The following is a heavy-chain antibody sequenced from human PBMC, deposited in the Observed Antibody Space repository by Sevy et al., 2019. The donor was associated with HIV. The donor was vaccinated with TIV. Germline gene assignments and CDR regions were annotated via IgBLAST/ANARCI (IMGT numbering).Heavy chain of an antibody. CDR2: ISFDGSNK. V-gene: IGHV3-30*03. D-gene: IGHD1-1*01. CDR3: ATGPGSSKNY. Sequence: GGSLRLSCAASGFTFSNYGMHWVRQTPGKGLEWVAVISFDGSNKYYADSVKGRFTISRDNPKNTLYLLMNSLRPEDTAVYYCATGPGSSKNYWGQGTLVTVSS. J-gene: IGHJ4*02. CDR1: GFTFSNYG.